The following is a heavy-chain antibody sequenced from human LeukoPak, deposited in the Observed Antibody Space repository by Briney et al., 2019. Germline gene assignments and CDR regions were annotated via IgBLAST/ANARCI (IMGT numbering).Heavy chain of an antibody. Sequence: PGESLKISCKGSGYSFTSYWIGWVRQMPGKGLEWMGIIYPGDSDTRYSPSFQGQVTISADKSISTAYLQWSSLKASDTAMYYCARHWTYCSSTSCYGYNWFDPWGQGTLVTVSS. D-gene: IGHD2-2*01. CDR2: IYPGDSDT. J-gene: IGHJ5*02. V-gene: IGHV5-51*01. CDR1: GYSFTSYW. CDR3: ARHWTYCSSTSCYGYNWFDP.